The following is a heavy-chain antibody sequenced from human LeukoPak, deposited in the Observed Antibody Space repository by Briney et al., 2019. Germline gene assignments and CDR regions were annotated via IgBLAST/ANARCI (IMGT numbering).Heavy chain of an antibody. CDR3: TRTIMRSLNWFDP. CDR2: MRSKANSYAT. V-gene: IGHV3-73*01. CDR1: GFTFSGSA. J-gene: IGHJ5*02. D-gene: IGHD1-26*01. Sequence: GGSLRLSCAASGFTFSGSAMQWVRQASGKRLEWVGRMRSKANSYATAYAASVKGRFTISRDDSKNTAYLQMNSLKTEDTAVYYCTRTIMRSLNWFDPWGEGTRVTVSS.